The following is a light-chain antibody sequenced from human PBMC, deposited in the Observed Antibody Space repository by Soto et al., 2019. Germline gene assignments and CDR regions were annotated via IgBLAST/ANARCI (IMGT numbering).Light chain of an antibody. J-gene: IGKJ2*01. CDR2: GAS. V-gene: IGKV3-20*01. CDR3: QHYGNSPNP. CDR1: QSVSSTY. Sequence: EIVLTQSPGTLSLSPGGRATLSCRASQSVSSTYLAWYQQKPGQSPRPLIYGASSRATGIPDRFSGSGSGTDFTLTISRLEPEDFAVYYCQHYGNSPNPFGQGTKVDIK.